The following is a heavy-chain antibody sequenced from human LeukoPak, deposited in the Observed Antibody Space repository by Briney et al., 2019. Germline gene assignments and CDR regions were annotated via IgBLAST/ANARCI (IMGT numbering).Heavy chain of an antibody. J-gene: IGHJ5*02. Sequence: SETLSLTCAVSGGSISSGGYSWSWLRQPPGKGLEWIGYIYHSGSTYYNPSLKSRVTISVDRSKNQFSLKLSSVTAADTAVYYCARSGYSNYAWSPINNWFDPWGQGTLVTVSS. CDR3: ARSGYSNYAWSPINNWFDP. V-gene: IGHV4-30-2*01. CDR1: GGSISSGGYS. D-gene: IGHD4-4*01. CDR2: IYHSGST.